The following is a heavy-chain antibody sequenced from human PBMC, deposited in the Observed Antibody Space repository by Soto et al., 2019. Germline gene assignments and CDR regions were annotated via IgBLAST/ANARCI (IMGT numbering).Heavy chain of an antibody. D-gene: IGHD2-15*01. CDR3: ATEIYCSGGSCYSRTPWFDP. CDR2: FDPEDGET. CDR1: GYTLTELS. J-gene: IGHJ5*02. Sequence: ASVKVSCKVSGYTLTELSMHWVRQAPGKGLEWMGGFDPEDGETIYAQKFQGRVTMTEDTSTDTAYMELSSLRSEDTAVYYCATEIYCSGGSCYSRTPWFDPWGQGTLVTVSS. V-gene: IGHV1-24*01.